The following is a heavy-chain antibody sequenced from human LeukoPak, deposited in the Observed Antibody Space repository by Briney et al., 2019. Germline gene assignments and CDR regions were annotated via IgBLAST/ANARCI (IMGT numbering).Heavy chain of an antibody. V-gene: IGHV1-3*01. D-gene: IGHD6-13*01. CDR1: GYTFTSYA. CDR2: INAGNGNT. Sequence: ASVKVSCKASGYTFTSYAMHWVRQAPGQRLEWMGWINAGNGNTKCSQKFQGRVTITRDTSASTAYMELSSLRSEDTAVYYCARGGMGYWGQGTLVTVSS. J-gene: IGHJ4*02. CDR3: ARGGMGY.